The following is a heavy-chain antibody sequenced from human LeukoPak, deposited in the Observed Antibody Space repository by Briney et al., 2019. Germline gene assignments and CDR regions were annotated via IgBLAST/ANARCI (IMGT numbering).Heavy chain of an antibody. D-gene: IGHD4-17*01. Sequence: SVKVSCKASGGTFSSYAISWVRHAPGQGLEWMGRIIPILGIANYAQTFQGRVTITADKSTSTAYMELSSLRSEDTAVYYCARGGETTTVHVFDIWGQGTMVTVSS. CDR2: IIPILGIA. J-gene: IGHJ3*02. V-gene: IGHV1-69*04. CDR3: ARGGETTTVHVFDI. CDR1: GGTFSSYA.